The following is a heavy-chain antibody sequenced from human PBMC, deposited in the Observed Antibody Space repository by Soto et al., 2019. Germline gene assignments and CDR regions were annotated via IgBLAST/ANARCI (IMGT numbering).Heavy chain of an antibody. Sequence: QVQLVQSGAEVKKPGSSVKVSCKASGGTFSSYAISWVRQAPGQGLEWMGGIIPFFGTANYAQKFQGRVTITADESTSTGYMVLSSLRSEDTAVYYCARDWVGATGWWFDPWGQGTLVTVSS. CDR2: IIPFFGTA. V-gene: IGHV1-69*12. D-gene: IGHD1-26*01. CDR3: ARDWVGATGWWFDP. CDR1: GGTFSSYA. J-gene: IGHJ5*02.